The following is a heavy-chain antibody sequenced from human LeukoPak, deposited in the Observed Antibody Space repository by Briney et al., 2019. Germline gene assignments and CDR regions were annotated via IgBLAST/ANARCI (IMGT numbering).Heavy chain of an antibody. J-gene: IGHJ4*02. CDR3: AKGLGTSGYHDY. V-gene: IGHV3-30-3*01. CDR2: ISYDGSNK. CDR1: GFTFSSYA. Sequence: PGGSLRLSCAASGFTFSSYAMHWVRQAPGKGLEWVAVISYDGSNKYYADSVKGRFTISRDNSKNMLYLQMNSLRVEDTALYYCAKGLGTSGYHDYWGQGTLVTVSS. D-gene: IGHD3-22*01.